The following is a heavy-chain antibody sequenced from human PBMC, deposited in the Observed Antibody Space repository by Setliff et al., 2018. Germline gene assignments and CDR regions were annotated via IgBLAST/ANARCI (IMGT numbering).Heavy chain of an antibody. V-gene: IGHV4-39*07. Sequence: SETLSLTCTVSGGSISSGDYYWSWIRQPPGKGLEWIGEINHSGSTNYNPSLKSRVTISVDTSKNQFSLKLSSVTAADTAVYYCARAVAGNFDYWGQGTLVTVSS. CDR2: INHSGST. CDR1: GGSISSGDYY. D-gene: IGHD6-19*01. J-gene: IGHJ4*02. CDR3: ARAVAGNFDY.